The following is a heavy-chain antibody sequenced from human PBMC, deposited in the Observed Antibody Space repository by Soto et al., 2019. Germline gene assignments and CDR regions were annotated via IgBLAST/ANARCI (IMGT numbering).Heavy chain of an antibody. CDR2: ISYDGSNK. CDR3: AKEGAIAAAGIFDY. V-gene: IGHV3-30*18. CDR1: GFTFSSYG. D-gene: IGHD6-13*01. Sequence: QVQLVESGGGVVQPGRSLRLSCAASGFTFSSYGMHWVRQAPGKGLEWVAVISYDGSNKYYADSVKGRFTISRDNSKNTLYLQMNSLRAEDTAVYYCAKEGAIAAAGIFDYWGQGTLVTVSS. J-gene: IGHJ4*02.